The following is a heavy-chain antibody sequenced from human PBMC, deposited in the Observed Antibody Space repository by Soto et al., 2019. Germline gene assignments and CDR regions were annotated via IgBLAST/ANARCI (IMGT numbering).Heavy chain of an antibody. D-gene: IGHD6-13*01. CDR3: ARDPYSSIRYDGMDV. Sequence: QVQLVQSGAEVKKPGSSVKVSCKASGGTFSSYTISWVRQAPGQGLEWMGRIIPILGIANYAQKFQGRVTITADKSTSTAYMELSSLRSEDTAVYYCARDPYSSIRYDGMDVWGQGTTVTVSS. CDR1: GGTFSSYT. V-gene: IGHV1-69*08. J-gene: IGHJ6*02. CDR2: IIPILGIA.